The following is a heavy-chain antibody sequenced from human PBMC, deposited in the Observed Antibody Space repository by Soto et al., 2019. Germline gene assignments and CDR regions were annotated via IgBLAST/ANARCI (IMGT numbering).Heavy chain of an antibody. CDR3: ARERSVGYCITTTGPTPFYYYAMDV. Sequence: QVQLVQAGAEVKKPGSSLKVSCKASGGTFTNYAFSWVRQAPGQGPEWMGGIIPIFGTPDYAQKFQGRVIITSDESTRTVSMELNSLRSDDTAVYYCARERSVGYCITTTGPTPFYYYAMDVWGQGTTVTVSS. V-gene: IGHV1-69*05. J-gene: IGHJ6*02. CDR2: IIPIFGTP. D-gene: IGHD2-15*01. CDR1: GGTFTNYA.